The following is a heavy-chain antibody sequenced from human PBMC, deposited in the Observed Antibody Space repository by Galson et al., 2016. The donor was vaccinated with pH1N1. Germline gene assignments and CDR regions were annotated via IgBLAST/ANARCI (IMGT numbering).Heavy chain of an antibody. CDR1: GFSLSTSGMC. D-gene: IGHD4-17*01. CDR2: IDWGDEK. J-gene: IGHJ4*02. V-gene: IGHV2-70*20. Sequence: PALVKPTQTLTLTCTFSGFSLSTSGMCVSWVRQPPGKALEWLVLIDWGDEKYYSTSLKTRLTISKDTSKNKVVLTMTNMDPVDTATYYCARFTYGDYTTYFDYWGQGTLVTVSS. CDR3: ARFTYGDYTTYFDY.